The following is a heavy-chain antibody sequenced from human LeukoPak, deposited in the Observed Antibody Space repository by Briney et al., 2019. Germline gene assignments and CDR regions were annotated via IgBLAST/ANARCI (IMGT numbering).Heavy chain of an antibody. D-gene: IGHD2-15*01. V-gene: IGHV1-8*01. CDR2: MNPNSGNT. CDR3: ARGPLGYCSGGSCYSGEGGFDY. Sequence: VASVKVSCKASGYTFTSYDINWVRQATGQGLEWMGWMNPNSGNTGYAQKFQGRVTMTRNTSISTAYMELSSLRSEDTAVYYCARGPLGYCSGGSCYSGEGGFDYWGQGTLVTVSS. J-gene: IGHJ4*02. CDR1: GYTFTSYD.